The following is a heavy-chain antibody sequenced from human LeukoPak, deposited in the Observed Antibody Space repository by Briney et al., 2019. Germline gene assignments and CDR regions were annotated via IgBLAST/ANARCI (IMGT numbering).Heavy chain of an antibody. CDR3: ASFYYDSSGYYRGRIDY. V-gene: IGHV4-39*01. Sequence: GSLRLSCAASGFTFSSYAMSWVRQAPGKGLEWIGSIYYSGSTYYNPSLKSRVTISVDTSKNQFSLKLSSVTAADTAVYYCASFYYDSSGYYRGRIDYWGQGTLVTVSS. D-gene: IGHD3-22*01. J-gene: IGHJ4*02. CDR2: IYYSGST. CDR1: GFTFSSYA.